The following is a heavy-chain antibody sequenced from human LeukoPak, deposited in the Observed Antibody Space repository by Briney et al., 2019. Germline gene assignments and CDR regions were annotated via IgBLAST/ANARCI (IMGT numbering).Heavy chain of an antibody. CDR2: INHSGST. CDR3: ARDRSSGWSYPSPIQYNWFDP. CDR1: GGSFSGYY. D-gene: IGHD6-19*01. J-gene: IGHJ5*02. Sequence: PSETLSLTCAVYGGSFSGYYWSWIRQPPGKGLEWIGEINHSGSTNYNPSLKSRVTISVDTSKNQFSLKLSSVTAADTAVYYCARDRSSGWSYPSPIQYNWFDPWGQGTLVTVSS. V-gene: IGHV4-34*01.